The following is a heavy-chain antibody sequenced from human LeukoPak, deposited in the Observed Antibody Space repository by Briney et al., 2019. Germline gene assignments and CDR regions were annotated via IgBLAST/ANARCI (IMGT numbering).Heavy chain of an antibody. Sequence: SETLSLTCTVSGGSISSYYWSRIRQPAGKGLEWIGRIYTSGSTNYNPSLKSRVTMSVDTSKNQFSLKLSSVTAADTAVYYCARGALRFFLFDIWGQGTMVTVSS. CDR2: IYTSGST. CDR3: ARGALRFFLFDI. J-gene: IGHJ3*02. V-gene: IGHV4-4*07. D-gene: IGHD3-3*01. CDR1: GGSISSYY.